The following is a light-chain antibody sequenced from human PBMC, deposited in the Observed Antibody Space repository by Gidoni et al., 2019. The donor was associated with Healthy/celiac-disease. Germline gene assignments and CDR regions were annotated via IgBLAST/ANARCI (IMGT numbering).Light chain of an antibody. V-gene: IGLV2-14*01. CDR3: SSYRSTSTCV. J-gene: IGLJ3*02. CDR1: SSDVGGYNS. CDR2: EVG. Sequence: QSALTQPASVSGSPGQSITISCTGSSSDVGGYNSVSWYKQHPGKAPKLMIYEVGYRPSGVSNRFSGSKSGNTASLTISGLQVEDEAEYYCSSYRSTSTCVFGGGTKLTVL.